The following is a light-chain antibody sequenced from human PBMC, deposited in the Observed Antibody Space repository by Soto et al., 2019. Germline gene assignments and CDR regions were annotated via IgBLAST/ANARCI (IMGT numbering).Light chain of an antibody. CDR2: AAS. CDR1: QGIRND. CDR3: LQDFNYTWT. Sequence: AIKITQSPSSLSASVGDRVTITCRSGQGIRNDLAWFQQRPGKAPKLLIYAASGLQSGVPSRFSGSGSGTECTRTISSLQPEDVATYYCLQDFNYTWTFGQGTKVDIK. V-gene: IGKV1-6*01. J-gene: IGKJ1*01.